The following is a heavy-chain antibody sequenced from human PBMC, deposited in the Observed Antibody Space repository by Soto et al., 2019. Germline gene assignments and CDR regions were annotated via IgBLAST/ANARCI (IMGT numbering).Heavy chain of an antibody. CDR2: IYYSGST. D-gene: IGHD2-21*02. CDR3: ARAMVVTQNWFDP. V-gene: IGHV4-30-4*01. J-gene: IGHJ5*02. CDR1: GGSISSGDYY. Sequence: QVQLQESGPGLVKPSQTLSLTCTVSGGSISSGDYYWSWIRQPPGKGLEWIGYIYYSGSTYYNPSLRSRVTISVDTSKNQFSLKLSSVTAADTAVYYCARAMVVTQNWFDPWGQGTLVTVSS.